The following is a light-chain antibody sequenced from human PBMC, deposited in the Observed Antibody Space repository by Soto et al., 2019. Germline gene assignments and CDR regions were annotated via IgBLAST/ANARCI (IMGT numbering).Light chain of an antibody. J-gene: IGKJ1*01. CDR3: QQYANSRT. V-gene: IGKV3-20*01. CDR1: QSVSSSF. CDR2: GAS. Sequence: EIVLTQSPGTRYVSPGERATLSCRASQSVSSSFLALYQQKPGQAPRLLIYGASSGATGIPDRFIGIGSGTDFTLTIRRMQPEDFALYYCQQYANSRTFCQGTKVDIK.